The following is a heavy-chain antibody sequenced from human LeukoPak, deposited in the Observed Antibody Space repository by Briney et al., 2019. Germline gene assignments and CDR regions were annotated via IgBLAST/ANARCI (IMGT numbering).Heavy chain of an antibody. CDR2: TYWNDGK. J-gene: IGHJ6*03. CDR3: AHKGANPPHYIDV. CDR1: GFSLSTRGVG. V-gene: IGHV2-5*01. Sequence: SGPTLVKPPQTLTLTCTFSGFSLSTRGVGVGWIRQPPGNALEWLSLTYWNDGKRYSPSLKSRLTVTKDTSKNEVVLTMTTMDHVDTATYYCAHKGANPPHYIDVWGKRTTVTVS. D-gene: IGHD3-16*01.